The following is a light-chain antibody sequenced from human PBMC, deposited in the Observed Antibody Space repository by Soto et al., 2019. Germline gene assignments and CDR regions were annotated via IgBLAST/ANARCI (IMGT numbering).Light chain of an antibody. CDR2: GAS. CDR3: QQYGSSPVT. CDR1: QSVSSSY. V-gene: IGKV3-20*01. J-gene: IGKJ3*01. Sequence: EIVLTQSPGTLSLSPGERATLSCRASQSVSSSYLAWYQQKPGQAPRLLIYGASSRATGIPDRFSGSGSGTHFTLTISRLEPEYFAVYYCQQYGSSPVTFGPGTKVDIK.